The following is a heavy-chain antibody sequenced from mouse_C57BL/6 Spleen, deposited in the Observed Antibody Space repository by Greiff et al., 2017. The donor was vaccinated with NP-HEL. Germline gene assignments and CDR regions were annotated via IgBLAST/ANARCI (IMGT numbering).Heavy chain of an antibody. J-gene: IGHJ4*01. D-gene: IGHD2-4*01. CDR2: IYPGDGDT. CDR1: GYAFSSSW. CDR3: ARSPIYYDYEGDY. Sequence: VKVVESGPELVKPGASVKISCKASGYAFSSSWINWVKQRPGKGLEWIGRIYPGDGDTNYNGKFKGKATLTADKSSSTAYMQLSSLTSEDSAVYFCARSPIYYDYEGDYWGQGTSVTVSS. V-gene: IGHV1-82*01.